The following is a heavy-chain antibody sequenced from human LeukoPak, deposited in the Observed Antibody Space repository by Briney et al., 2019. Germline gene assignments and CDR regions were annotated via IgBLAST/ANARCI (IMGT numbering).Heavy chain of an antibody. CDR3: ASQGIAAAGDAFDI. CDR2: IYSGVST. D-gene: IGHD6-13*01. Sequence: GGSLRLSCAASGFTVNSNYMSWVRQAPGKGLEWVSVIYSGVSTYYADSVKGRFTISRDNSKNTLYLQMNSLRAEDTAVYYCASQGIAAAGDAFDIWGQGTMVTVSS. CDR1: GFTVNSNY. V-gene: IGHV3-53*01. J-gene: IGHJ3*02.